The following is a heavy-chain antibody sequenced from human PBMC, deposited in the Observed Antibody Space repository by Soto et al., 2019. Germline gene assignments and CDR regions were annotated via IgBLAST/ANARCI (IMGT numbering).Heavy chain of an antibody. J-gene: IGHJ5*02. V-gene: IGHV5-51*01. Sequence: PGESLKISCKGSGYFFAGYWIAWVRQMPGKGLEWMGIIYPDNSNTKYSRSFQGQVTISADKSSSTAYLQWSSLKASDTAIYYCARQGAAVPTVPLVWFDPWGQGTLVNVSS. CDR3: ARQGAAVPTVPLVWFDP. CDR2: IYPDNSNT. D-gene: IGHD6-13*01. CDR1: GYFFAGYW.